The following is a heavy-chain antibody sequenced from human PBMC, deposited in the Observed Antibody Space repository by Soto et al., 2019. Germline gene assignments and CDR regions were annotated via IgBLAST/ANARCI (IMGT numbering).Heavy chain of an antibody. CDR3: ATRQGYDYDFHY. Sequence: SLRLSCVASGFIFSTYGIHWVRQPPGKGLEWVAVISNDGSNKYYADSVKGRFTISRDNSKNTLYLQMNSLRAEDSAVYYCATRQGYDYDFHYWGQGTLVTVS. D-gene: IGHD5-18*01. CDR2: ISNDGSNK. CDR1: GFIFSTYG. V-gene: IGHV3-30*03. J-gene: IGHJ4*02.